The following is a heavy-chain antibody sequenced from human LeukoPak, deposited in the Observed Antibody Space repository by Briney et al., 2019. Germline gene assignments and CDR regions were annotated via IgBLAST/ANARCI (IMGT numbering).Heavy chain of an antibody. CDR2: ISGSGGST. D-gene: IGHD4-17*01. Sequence: GGSLRLSCAASGFTFSSYAMSWDRQAPGKGMEWVSAISGSGGSTYYADSVKGRFTISRDNSKNTLYLQMNSLRAEDTAVYYCAKAHDYGDDYYYYYYGMDVWGQGTTVTVSS. J-gene: IGHJ6*02. V-gene: IGHV3-23*01. CDR1: GFTFSSYA. CDR3: AKAHDYGDDYYYYYYGMDV.